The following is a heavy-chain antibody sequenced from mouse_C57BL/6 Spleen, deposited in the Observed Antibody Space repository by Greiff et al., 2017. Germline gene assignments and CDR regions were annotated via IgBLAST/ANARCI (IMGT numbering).Heavy chain of an antibody. Sequence: EVQVVESGGGLVKPGGSLKLSCAASGFTFSSYTMSWVRQTPEKRLEWVATISGGGGNTYYPDSVKGRFTISRDNAKNTLYLQMSSLRSEDTALYYCARHSPYFDYWGQGTTLTVSS. CDR3: ARHSPYFDY. V-gene: IGHV5-9*01. J-gene: IGHJ2*01. CDR1: GFTFSSYT. CDR2: ISGGGGNT. D-gene: IGHD6-1*01.